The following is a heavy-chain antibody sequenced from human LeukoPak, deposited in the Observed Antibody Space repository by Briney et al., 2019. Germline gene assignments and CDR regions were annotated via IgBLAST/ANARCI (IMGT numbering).Heavy chain of an antibody. CDR3: AALPHCYDSNGYYKDY. V-gene: IGHV3-23*01. D-gene: IGHD3-22*01. CDR2: ISGSGGST. J-gene: IGHJ4*02. CDR1: GFTFSSYA. Sequence: GGSLRLSCAASGFTFSSYAMSWVRQAPGKGLEWVSGISGSGGSTYYADSVKGRFTISRDNSKNTLYLQMNSLRAEDTAVYYCAALPHCYDSNGYYKDYWGQGTLVTVSS.